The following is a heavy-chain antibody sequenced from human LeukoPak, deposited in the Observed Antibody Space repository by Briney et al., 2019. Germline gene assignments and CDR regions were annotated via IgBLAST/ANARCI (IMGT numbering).Heavy chain of an antibody. Sequence: PGGSLRLSCAASGFTFSSYSMNWVRQAPGKGLEWVSSISSRSSYIYYADSVKGRFTISRDNAKNSLYLQMNSLRAEDTAVYYCAMIPVSTPEEWELLTDYWGQGTLVTVSS. CDR1: GFTFSSYS. J-gene: IGHJ4*02. V-gene: IGHV3-21*01. D-gene: IGHD1-26*01. CDR2: ISSRSSYI. CDR3: AMIPVSTPEEWELLTDY.